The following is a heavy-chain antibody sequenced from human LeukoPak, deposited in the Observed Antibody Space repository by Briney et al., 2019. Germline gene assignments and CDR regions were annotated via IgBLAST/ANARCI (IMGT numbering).Heavy chain of an antibody. J-gene: IGHJ5*02. D-gene: IGHD6-13*01. V-gene: IGHV3-11*01. CDR1: GFTFSDYY. CDR2: IPFSSSTT. CDR3: ARGWSSSWPYNLFDP. Sequence: GGSLRLSCAASGFTFSDYYMGWIRQAPGKGLEWVSYIPFSSSTTYYADSVKGRFTISRDNAKNSLYLQMNSVRADDTAVYYCARGWSSSWPYNLFDPWGQGTLVTVSS.